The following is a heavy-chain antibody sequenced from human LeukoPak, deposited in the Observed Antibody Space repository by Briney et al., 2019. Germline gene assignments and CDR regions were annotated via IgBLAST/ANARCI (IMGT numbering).Heavy chain of an antibody. Sequence: SSVKVSCKASGGTFSSYAINWVRQAPGQGLEWMGGIIPIFGTANYAQKFQGRVTITTDESTSTAYMELSSLRSEDTAVYYCARNRKYDFWSGYSFHMDVWGKGTTVTVS. V-gene: IGHV1-69*05. CDR3: ARNRKYDFWSGYSFHMDV. J-gene: IGHJ6*03. D-gene: IGHD3-3*01. CDR2: IIPIFGTA. CDR1: GGTFSSYA.